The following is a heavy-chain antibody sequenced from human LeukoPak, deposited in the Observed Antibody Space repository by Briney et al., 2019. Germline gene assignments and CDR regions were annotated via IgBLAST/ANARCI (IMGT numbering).Heavy chain of an antibody. Sequence: GGSLRLSCAASGFTFSSYSMNWVRQAPGKGLEWVSYISSSSSTIYYADSVKGRFTISRDNAKNSLYLQMNSLRAEDTAVYYCARRPAYCSGGTCYPYFDYWGQGTLVTVSS. CDR1: GFTFSSYS. D-gene: IGHD2-15*01. V-gene: IGHV3-48*04. J-gene: IGHJ4*02. CDR2: ISSSSSTI. CDR3: ARRPAYCSGGTCYPYFDY.